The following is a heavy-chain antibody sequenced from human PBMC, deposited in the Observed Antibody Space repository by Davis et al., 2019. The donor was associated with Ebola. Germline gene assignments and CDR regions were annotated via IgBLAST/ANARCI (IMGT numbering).Heavy chain of an antibody. CDR1: GYTFTGYY. CDR3: ARDRFRYDFWSARSNWFDP. D-gene: IGHD3-3*01. CDR2: INPNSRGT. Sequence: AASVKVSCKASGYTFTGYYMHWVRQAPGQGLEWMGWINPNSRGTNYAQKLQGWVTMNRDTSISTAYMELSRLRSDETAVYYCARDRFRYDFWSARSNWFDPWGQGTLVTVSS. V-gene: IGHV1-2*04. J-gene: IGHJ5*02.